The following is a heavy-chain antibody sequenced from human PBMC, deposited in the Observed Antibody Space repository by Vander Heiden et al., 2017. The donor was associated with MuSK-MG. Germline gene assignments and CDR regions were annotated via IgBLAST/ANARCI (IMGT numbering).Heavy chain of an antibody. J-gene: IGHJ2*01. CDR2: INPNSGGT. CDR1: GYTFTGSY. Sequence: QVQLVQSGAEVKKPGASVKVSCKASGYTFTGSYMHWVRQAPGQGLEWMGWINPNSGGTNYAQKFQGRVTMTRDTSISTAYMELSRLRSDDTAVYYCARAYCGGDCWRMRGYWYFDLWGRGTLVTVSS. V-gene: IGHV1-2*02. CDR3: ARAYCGGDCWRMRGYWYFDL. D-gene: IGHD2-21*02.